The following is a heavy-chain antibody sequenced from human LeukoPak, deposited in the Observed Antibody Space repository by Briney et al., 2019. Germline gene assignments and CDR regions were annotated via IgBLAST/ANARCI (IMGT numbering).Heavy chain of an antibody. CDR1: GFTFSSYA. V-gene: IGHV3-30*04. D-gene: IGHD1-26*01. CDR3: ARGGWSGSFWYYSDY. CDR2: ISYDGSNK. J-gene: IGHJ4*02. Sequence: GGSLRLSCAASGFTFSSYAMHWVRQAPGKGLEWVAVISYDGSNKYYADSVKGRFTISRDNSKNTLYLQMNSLRAEDTAVYYCARGGWSGSFWYYSDYWGQGILVTVSS.